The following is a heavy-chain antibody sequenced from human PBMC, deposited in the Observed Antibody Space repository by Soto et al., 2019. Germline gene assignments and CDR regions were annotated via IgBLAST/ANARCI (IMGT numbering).Heavy chain of an antibody. V-gene: IGHV1-18*04. J-gene: IGHJ5*02. CDR2: ISAYNGNT. CDR1: GYTFTSYG. CDR3: ARVAILERNWFDP. Sequence: VKVSCKASGYTFTSYGISWVRQAPGQGLEWMGWISAYNGNTNYAQKLQGRVTMTTDTSTSTAYMEPRSLRSDDTAVYYCARVAILERNWFDPWGQGTLVTVSS.